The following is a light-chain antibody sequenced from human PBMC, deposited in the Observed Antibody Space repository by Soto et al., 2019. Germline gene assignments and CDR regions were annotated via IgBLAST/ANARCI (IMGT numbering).Light chain of an antibody. CDR2: DTN. V-gene: IGLV7-46*01. Sequence: QAVVTQESSLTVSPGGTVTLTCGSSTGPVTSGHWPYWFQQRPGQAPRTLIYDTNNKHSWTPDRFSGSLLGGKAALTLSGAQPEDEADYYCSPSHSGVVVFGGGTKLTVL. J-gene: IGLJ2*01. CDR3: SPSHSGVVV. CDR1: TGPVTSGHW.